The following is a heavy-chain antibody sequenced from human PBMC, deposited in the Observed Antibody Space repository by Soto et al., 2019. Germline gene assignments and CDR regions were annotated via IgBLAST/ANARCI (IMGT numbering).Heavy chain of an antibody. Sequence: SETLSLTCAVYGGSFSGYYWSWIRQPPGKGLEWNGEINHSGITNYNPSLKSLVTISVDTSKNQFSLKLSFVTAADTAVYYCAIRILLNNYDYIWGSYRYTPSEFDYWGQGTLVTVSS. D-gene: IGHD3-16*02. V-gene: IGHV4-34*01. CDR2: INHSGIT. CDR3: AIRILLNNYDYIWGSYRYTPSEFDY. CDR1: GGSFSGYY. J-gene: IGHJ4*02.